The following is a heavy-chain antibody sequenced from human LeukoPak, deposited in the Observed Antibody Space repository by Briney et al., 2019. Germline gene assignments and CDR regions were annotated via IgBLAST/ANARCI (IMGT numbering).Heavy chain of an antibody. CDR1: GFTFSSYA. Sequence: PGGSLRLPCAASGFTFSSYAMHWVRQAPGKGLEWVAVISYDGSNKYYADSVKGRFTISRDNSKNTLYLQMNSLRAEDTAVYYCARTDCSSTSCYTNYWGQGTLVTVSS. J-gene: IGHJ4*02. D-gene: IGHD2-2*02. V-gene: IGHV3-30-3*01. CDR3: ARTDCSSTSCYTNY. CDR2: ISYDGSNK.